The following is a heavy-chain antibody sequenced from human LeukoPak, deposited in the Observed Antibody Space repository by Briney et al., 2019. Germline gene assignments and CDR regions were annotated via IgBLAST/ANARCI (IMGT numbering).Heavy chain of an antibody. V-gene: IGHV4-59*01. D-gene: IGHD3-3*01. CDR3: ARAGTGDYDFWSGYYKGRWFDP. J-gene: IGHJ5*02. CDR2: IYYSGST. CDR1: GGSISSYY. Sequence: SETLSLTCTVSGGSISSYYWSWIRQPPGKGLEWIGYIYYSGSTNYNPSLKSRVTISVDTSKNQFSLKLSSVTAADTAVYYCARAGTGDYDFWSGYYKGRWFDPWGQEPWSPSPQ.